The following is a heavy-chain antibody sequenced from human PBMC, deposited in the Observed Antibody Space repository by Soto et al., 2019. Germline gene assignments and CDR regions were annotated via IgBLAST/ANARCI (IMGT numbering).Heavy chain of an antibody. D-gene: IGHD5-12*01. Sequence: SDTLSLTWRVSGISINSSCYYLGWIRPPPGKGLEWIGEINHSGSTNYNPSLKSRVTMSVDTSKNQFSLKLSSVTAADTAVYYCARAAWLTYYGMDVWGQGTTVTVSS. CDR2: INHSGST. CDR3: ARAAWLTYYGMDV. J-gene: IGHJ6*02. V-gene: IGHV4-39*07. CDR1: GISINSSCYY.